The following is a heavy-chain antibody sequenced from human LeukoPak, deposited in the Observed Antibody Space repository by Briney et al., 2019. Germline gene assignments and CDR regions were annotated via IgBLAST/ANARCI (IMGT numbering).Heavy chain of an antibody. CDR2: ISSTSSYI. J-gene: IGHJ4*02. D-gene: IGHD5-18*01. V-gene: IGHV3-21*01. Sequence: GGSLRLSCAASEFTFSSYTMNLVRQAPGKGLEWVSSISSTSSYIYYADSVKGRFTLSRDNAKNSLYLQMNSLRAEDTAVYYCARAAYSYGPRGFDYWGQGTLVTVSS. CDR3: ARAAYSYGPRGFDY. CDR1: EFTFSSYT.